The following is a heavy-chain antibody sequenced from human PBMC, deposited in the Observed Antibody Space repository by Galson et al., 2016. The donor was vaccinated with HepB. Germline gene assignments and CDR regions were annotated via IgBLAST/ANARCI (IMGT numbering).Heavy chain of an antibody. CDR2: IYPDDSDT. D-gene: IGHD4-23*01. Sequence: QSGAEVKKPGESLKISCKGSGYTFTNYWIAWVRQMPGKGLEWMGSIYPDDSDTRYSLSFQGQVTISADRSITTAYLQWSSLKASDTAIYYCARHAGVDYGDKRHPCDNWGQGTLVTVAS. CDR1: GYTFTNYW. J-gene: IGHJ4*02. V-gene: IGHV5-51*01. CDR3: ARHAGVDYGDKRHPCDN.